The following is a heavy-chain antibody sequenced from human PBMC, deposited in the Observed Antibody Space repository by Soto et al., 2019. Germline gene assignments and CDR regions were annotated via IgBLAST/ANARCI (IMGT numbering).Heavy chain of an antibody. D-gene: IGHD3-10*01. CDR2: ISGYNGNT. V-gene: IGHV1-18*04. CDR1: GYTFTSYG. J-gene: IGHJ6*02. Sequence: QVQLVQSGAEVKKPGASVKVSCKASGYTFTSYGVSWVRQAPGPGLEWMGWISGYNGNTNYAQKLQGRVTMTTDTSTSTAYRGRRSRRSDDTAVYYGAGSGKYYYGSGCTSYYGMDVWGQGMTVTVSS. CDR3: AGSGKYYYGSGCTSYYGMDV.